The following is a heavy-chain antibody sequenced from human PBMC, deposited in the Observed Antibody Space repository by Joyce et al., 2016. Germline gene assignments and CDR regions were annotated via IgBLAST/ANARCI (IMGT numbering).Heavy chain of an antibody. CDR3: ARSDYYDSSGFFHYYYYGMDV. Sequence: QVQLVQSGAEVKKTGASVKVSCKASGYTFTNYGITWVRQAPGQGLEWMGGNSTDNVDTKYAPKLQGKVTMTTDTSTATAYMELRSLRSDDTAVYYCARSDYYDSSGFFHYYYYGMDVWGQGTTVTVSS. CDR1: GYTFTNYG. D-gene: IGHD3-22*01. V-gene: IGHV1-18*04. J-gene: IGHJ6*02. CDR2: NSTDNVDT.